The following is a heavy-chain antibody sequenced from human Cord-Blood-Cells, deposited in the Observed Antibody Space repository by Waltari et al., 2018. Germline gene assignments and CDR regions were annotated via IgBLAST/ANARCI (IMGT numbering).Heavy chain of an antibody. V-gene: IGHV3-23*01. CDR1: GFTFSSYV. CDR2: ISGSGGST. D-gene: IGHD7-27*01. Sequence: EVQLLESGGGLVQPGGSLRLSCAASGFTFSSYVMSWVRQAPGKGLEWVSAISGSGGSTYYADSVKGRFTISRDNSKNTLYLQMNSLRAEDTAVYYCAKNSGDLGWFDPWGQGTLVTVYS. J-gene: IGHJ5*02. CDR3: AKNSGDLGWFDP.